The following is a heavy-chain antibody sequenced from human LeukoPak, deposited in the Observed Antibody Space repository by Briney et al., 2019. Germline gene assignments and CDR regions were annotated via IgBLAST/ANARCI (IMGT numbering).Heavy chain of an antibody. D-gene: IGHD6-13*01. CDR2: INHSGST. CDR1: GGSFSGYY. V-gene: IGHV4-34*01. Sequence: SETLSLTCAVYGGSFSGYYWSWIRQPPGKGLEWIGEINHSGSTNYNPSLKSRVTISVDTSKNQFSLKLSSVTPADTAVYYCARGRGIASWFDPWGQGTLVTVSS. J-gene: IGHJ5*02. CDR3: ARGRGIASWFDP.